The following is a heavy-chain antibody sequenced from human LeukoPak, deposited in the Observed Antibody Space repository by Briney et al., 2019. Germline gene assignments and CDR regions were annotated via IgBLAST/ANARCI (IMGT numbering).Heavy chain of an antibody. CDR3: ARDKALRSWYFDL. Sequence: SETLSLTCTVSGASISSYYWGWIRQPPGKGLEWIGYILNTGSANYNPSLKSRVTISIDTSKNQFSLKLTSVTAADTAVYYCARDKALRSWYFDLWGRGTLATVSS. V-gene: IGHV4-59*01. CDR2: ILNTGSA. CDR1: GASISSYY. J-gene: IGHJ2*01.